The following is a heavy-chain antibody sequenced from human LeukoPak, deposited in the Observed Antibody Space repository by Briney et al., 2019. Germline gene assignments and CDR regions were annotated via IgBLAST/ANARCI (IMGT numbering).Heavy chain of an antibody. Sequence: SQTLSLTCAISGDSVSSNSAAWNWIRQSPSRGLEWLGRTYYRSQWFNDYAVSVKSRITINPDTSKNQFSLQLNSVTPDDTAVYYCAAIKRGVAGGSDAFDIWGRGTMVTVSS. CDR2: TYYRSQWFN. CDR1: GDSVSSNSAA. D-gene: IGHD1-26*01. J-gene: IGHJ3*02. V-gene: IGHV6-1*01. CDR3: AAIKRGVAGGSDAFDI.